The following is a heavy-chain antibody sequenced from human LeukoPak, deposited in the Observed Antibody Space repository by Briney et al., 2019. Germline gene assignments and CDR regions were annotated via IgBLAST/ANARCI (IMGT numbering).Heavy chain of an antibody. V-gene: IGHV4-34*01. CDR3: ARGRIQDY. D-gene: IGHD5-18*01. CDR1: GGSFSGYY. Sequence: SSETLSLTCAVYGGSFSGYYWSWIRQPPGKGREWIGEMNHSGSTNYNPSLKSRVTISVDTSKNQFSLKLSSVTAADTAVYYCARGRIQDYWGQGTLVTVSS. J-gene: IGHJ4*02. CDR2: MNHSGST.